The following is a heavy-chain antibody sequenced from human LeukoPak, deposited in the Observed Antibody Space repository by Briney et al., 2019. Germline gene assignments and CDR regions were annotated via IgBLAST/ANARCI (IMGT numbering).Heavy chain of an antibody. CDR1: GFTFSSFA. CDR3: AKGIAAAGDNY. D-gene: IGHD6-13*01. Sequence: PGGSLRFSCAASGFTFSSFALTWVRQAPGKGLEWVSAIGGSGGRTYYADSVKGRFTISRDNSKNTLYLQMNSLRAEDTAVYYCAKGIAAAGDNYWGQGTLVTVSS. V-gene: IGHV3-23*01. J-gene: IGHJ4*02. CDR2: IGGSGGRT.